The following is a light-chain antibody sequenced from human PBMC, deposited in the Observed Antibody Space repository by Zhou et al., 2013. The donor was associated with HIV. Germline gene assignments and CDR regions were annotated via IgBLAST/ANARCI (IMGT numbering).Light chain of an antibody. CDR1: HNIHTD. CDR3: QQYDSLPLT. J-gene: IGKJ4*01. Sequence: DIRMTQSPSSLSAFVGDTVAISCQASHNIHTDLNWYQQQPGKAPKLLIYDASHLDTGVPSKFTGAGSATNFTFTIANLQPEDSATYYCQQYDSLPLTFGGGTKVEI. V-gene: IGKV1-33*01. CDR2: DAS.